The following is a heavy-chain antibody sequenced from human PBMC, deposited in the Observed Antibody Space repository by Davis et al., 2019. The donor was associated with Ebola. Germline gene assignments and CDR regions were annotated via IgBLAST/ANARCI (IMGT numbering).Heavy chain of an antibody. CDR2: INPSGGST. V-gene: IGHV1-46*01. CDR1: GHTFTSYY. CDR3: ARDKGVDIVVVVAATLVLDY. D-gene: IGHD2-15*01. J-gene: IGHJ4*02. Sequence: ASVKVSCKASGHTFTSYYMHWVRQAPGQGLEWMGIINPSGGSTSYAQKFQGRVTMTRDTSTSTVYMELSSLRSKDTAVYYCARDKGVDIVVVVAATLVLDYWGQGTLVTVSS.